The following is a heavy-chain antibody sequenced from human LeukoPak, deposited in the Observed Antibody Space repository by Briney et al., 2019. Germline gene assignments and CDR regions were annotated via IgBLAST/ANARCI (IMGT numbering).Heavy chain of an antibody. CDR3: ARDHILEWLSIDY. V-gene: IGHV1-2*02. CDR1: GYTFSGYY. J-gene: IGHJ4*02. Sequence: ASVKVSCKASGYTFSGYYMHWMRQAPGQGLEWMGWINPNSGDTNYAQKLQGRVTMTTDTSTSTAYMELRSLRSDDTAVYYCARDHILEWLSIDYWGQGTLVTVSS. CDR2: INPNSGDT. D-gene: IGHD3-3*01.